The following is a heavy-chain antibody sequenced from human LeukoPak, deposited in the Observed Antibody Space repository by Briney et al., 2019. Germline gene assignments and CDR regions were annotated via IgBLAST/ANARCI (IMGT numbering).Heavy chain of an antibody. Sequence: GGSLRLSCAASGFTFSSYAMSWVRQAPGKGLEWVSAISGSGGSTYYADSVKGRFTISRDNSKNTLYLQMNSLRAEDTAVYYCAXDVXYYXIXXGYYGHFDYWGQGTLVTVSS. D-gene: IGHD3-9*01. CDR2: ISGSGGST. CDR3: AXDVXYYXIXXGYYGHFDY. V-gene: IGHV3-23*01. J-gene: IGHJ4*02. CDR1: GFTFSSYA.